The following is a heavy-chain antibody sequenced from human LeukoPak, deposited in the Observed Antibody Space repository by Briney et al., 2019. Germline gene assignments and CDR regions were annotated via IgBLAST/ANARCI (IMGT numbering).Heavy chain of an antibody. Sequence: GGSPRLSCAASGFTFSSYWMSWVRQAPGKGLEWVANIKQDGSEKYYVDSVKGRFTISRDNAKNSLYLQMNSLRAEDTAVYYCARGGVVPAAPTDYWGQGTLVTVSS. V-gene: IGHV3-7*01. CDR1: GFTFSSYW. D-gene: IGHD2-2*01. CDR2: IKQDGSEK. J-gene: IGHJ4*02. CDR3: ARGGVVPAAPTDY.